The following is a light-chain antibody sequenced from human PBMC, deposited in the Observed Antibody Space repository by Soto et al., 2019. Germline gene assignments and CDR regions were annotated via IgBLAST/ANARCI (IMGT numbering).Light chain of an antibody. V-gene: IGKV3-11*01. CDR2: ETF. CDR1: QSVNSY. Sequence: EIVLTQSPATLSLSPGERATLSCRASQSVNSYLAWYQQKPGQAPRLLICETFNRATGIPARFSGSGSGTDFTPTISSLQPEVIAFYYYQHRYCWRWTFGHGTKVEIK. J-gene: IGKJ1*01. CDR3: QHRYCWRWT.